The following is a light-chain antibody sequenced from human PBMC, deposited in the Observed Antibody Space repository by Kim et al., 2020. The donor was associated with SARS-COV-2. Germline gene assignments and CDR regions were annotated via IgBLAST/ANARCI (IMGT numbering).Light chain of an antibody. CDR1: QSIRIY. J-gene: IGKJ4*01. CDR3: QQRDNWRLA. V-gene: IGKV3-11*01. CDR2: DAS. Sequence: EIVMTQSPATLSLSLGERATLSCRASQSIRIYLAWYQVKPGQSPRLLIYDASNWATGIPARFTGSGSGTDFSLTISSLEPEDFAVYYCQQRDNWRLAFGGESKVGIK.